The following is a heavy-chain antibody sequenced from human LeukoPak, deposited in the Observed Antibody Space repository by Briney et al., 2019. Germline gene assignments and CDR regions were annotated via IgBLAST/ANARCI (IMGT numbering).Heavy chain of an antibody. CDR2: FDPEDGET. CDR1: GYTLTELS. CDR3: ATDLGLGFGEIDSSGPTGRDY. J-gene: IGHJ4*02. V-gene: IGHV1-24*01. Sequence: GASVKVSCKVSGYTLTELSMHWVRQAPGKGLEWMGGFDPEDGETIYAQKFQGRVTMTEDTSTDTAYMELSSLRSEDTAVYYCATDLGLGFGEIDSSGPTGRDYWGQGTLVTVSS. D-gene: IGHD3-22*01.